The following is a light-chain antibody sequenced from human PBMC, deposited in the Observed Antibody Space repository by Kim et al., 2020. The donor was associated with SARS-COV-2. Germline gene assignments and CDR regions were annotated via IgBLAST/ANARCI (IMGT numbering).Light chain of an antibody. V-gene: IGKV3-20*01. CDR2: GSA. J-gene: IGKJ2*01. CDR1: QRLSFGY. Sequence: LSPRERATLSCRASQRLSFGYLAWYQQKPGQAPRLLIYGSASRATGIPDEFTGSGSGTDFALTISRLEPEDFAVYYCQQYDASPYTFGLGTKLEI. CDR3: QQYDASPYT.